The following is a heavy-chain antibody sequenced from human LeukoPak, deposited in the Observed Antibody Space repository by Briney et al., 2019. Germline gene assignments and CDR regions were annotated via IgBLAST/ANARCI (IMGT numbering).Heavy chain of an antibody. Sequence: GGSLRLSCSASGFTFSSYAMHWVRQAPGKGLEYVSAISSNGGSTYYADSVKGRFTISRDNSKNTLYLQMSSLRAEDTAVYYCVKGPWYSSWHYFDYWGQGTLVTVSS. J-gene: IGHJ4*02. CDR2: ISSNGGST. V-gene: IGHV3-64D*06. D-gene: IGHD6-19*01. CDR1: GFTFSSYA. CDR3: VKGPWYSSWHYFDY.